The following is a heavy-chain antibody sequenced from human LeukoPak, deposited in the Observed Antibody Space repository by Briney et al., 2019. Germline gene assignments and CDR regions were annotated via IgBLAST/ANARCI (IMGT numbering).Heavy chain of an antibody. Sequence: GGSLRLSCAASGFTFSSYSVNWVRQAPGKGLEWVSYISSSSSTISYADSVKGRFTISRDNAKNSLYLQMNSLRAEDTAVYYCARVYCSGGSYAQFDYWGQGTLVTVSS. CDR3: ARVYCSGGSYAQFDY. CDR1: GFTFSSYS. J-gene: IGHJ4*02. CDR2: ISSSSSTI. V-gene: IGHV3-48*01. D-gene: IGHD2-15*01.